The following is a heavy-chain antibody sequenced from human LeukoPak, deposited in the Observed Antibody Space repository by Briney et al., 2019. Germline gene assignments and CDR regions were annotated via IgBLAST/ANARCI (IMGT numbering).Heavy chain of an antibody. CDR2: ISRSGSYI. CDR1: GFTFSSYS. V-gene: IGHV3-21*04. J-gene: IGHJ4*02. Sequence: GGSLRLSCAASGFTFSSYSMNWVRQAPGKGLEWVSSISRSGSYISYADSVEGRFTISRDNAKNSMYLQMNSLRAEDTAVYYCARAKRYYDILTGYPDLDYWGQGNLVTVSS. CDR3: ARAKRYYDILTGYPDLDY. D-gene: IGHD3-9*01.